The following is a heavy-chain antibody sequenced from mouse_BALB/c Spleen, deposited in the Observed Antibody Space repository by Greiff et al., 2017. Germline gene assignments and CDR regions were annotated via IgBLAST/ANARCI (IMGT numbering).Heavy chain of an antibody. CDR2: IYPGDGDT. J-gene: IGHJ2*01. CDR1: GYTFTSYW. V-gene: IGHV1-87*01. CDR3: AREEDYFDY. Sequence: VQLQESGAELARPGASVKLSCKASGYTFTSYWMQWVKQRPGQGLEWIGAIYPGDGDTRYTQKFKGKATLTADKSSSTAYMQLSSLASEDSAVYYCAREEDYFDYWGQGTTLTVSS.